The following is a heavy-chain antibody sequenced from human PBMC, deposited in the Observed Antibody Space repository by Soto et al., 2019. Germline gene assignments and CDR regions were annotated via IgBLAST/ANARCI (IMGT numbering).Heavy chain of an antibody. D-gene: IGHD3-22*01. J-gene: IGHJ4*02. CDR1: GFTFSSYE. CDR2: ISSRGHTT. CDR3: AVTMIMVVGFDY. Sequence: ESGGGLVQPGGSLRLSCAVSGFTFSSYEMNWVRQAPGKGLEWVSYISSRGHTTYYADSVKGRFTISRDNAKNSLYLQMNSLRAEDTAVYYCAVTMIMVVGFDYWGQGAQVTVSS. V-gene: IGHV3-48*03.